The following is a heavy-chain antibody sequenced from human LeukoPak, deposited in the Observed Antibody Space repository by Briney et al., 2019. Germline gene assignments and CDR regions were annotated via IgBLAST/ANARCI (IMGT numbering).Heavy chain of an antibody. D-gene: IGHD3-22*01. CDR2: ISGSGGST. Sequence: ETLSLTCTVSGGSISSNSYYWGWIRQPPGKGLEWVSVISGSGGSTYYADSVKGRFTISRDNSKNTLYLQMNSLRAEDTAVYYCAKDLDSSGYYYVGNWFDPWGQGTLVTVSS. CDR1: GGSISSNSYY. CDR3: AKDLDSSGYYYVGNWFDP. V-gene: IGHV3-23*01. J-gene: IGHJ5*02.